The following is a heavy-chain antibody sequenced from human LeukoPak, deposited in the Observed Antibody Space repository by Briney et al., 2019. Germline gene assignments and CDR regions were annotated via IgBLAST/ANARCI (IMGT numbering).Heavy chain of an antibody. Sequence: PSETLSLTCAVYGGSFSGYYWSWIRQPPGKGLEWIGEINHSGSTNYNPSLKSRVTISVDTSKNQFSLKLSSVTAADTAVYYCARVTARYFDWSTAYFDYWGQGTLVTVSS. J-gene: IGHJ4*02. CDR1: GGSFSGYY. CDR3: ARVTARYFDWSTAYFDY. CDR2: INHSGST. V-gene: IGHV4-34*01. D-gene: IGHD3-9*01.